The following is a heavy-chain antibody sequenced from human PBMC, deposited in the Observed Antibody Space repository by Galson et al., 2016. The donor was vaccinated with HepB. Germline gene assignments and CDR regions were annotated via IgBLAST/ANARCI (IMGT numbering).Heavy chain of an antibody. CDR3: ARVTYYHDTSGYQIDS. D-gene: IGHD3-22*01. CDR2: IYHSGDT. Sequence: LSLTCLVSGDSLTSTSWWAWVRQPPGKGLEFIAEIYHSGDTNFNPSLESRVSLSVDKSKNQFSLTLSSLIAADTAVYFCARVTYYHDTSGYQIDSWGQGTLVTVSS. V-gene: IGHV4-4*01. CDR1: GDSLTSTSW. J-gene: IGHJ4*02.